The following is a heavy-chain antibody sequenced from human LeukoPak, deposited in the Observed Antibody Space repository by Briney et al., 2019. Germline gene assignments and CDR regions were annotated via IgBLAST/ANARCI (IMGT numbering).Heavy chain of an antibody. CDR1: GFTFSSYG. V-gene: IGHV3-30*03. CDR3: ARFYANEWELPH. Sequence: GGSLRLSCAASGFTFSSYGMHWVRQAPGKGVEWVALISYDGSNKYYADSVKGRFTISRDNSKNTLYLQMNSLRAEDTAVYYCARFYANEWELPHWGQGTLVTVSS. CDR2: ISYDGSNK. J-gene: IGHJ4*02. D-gene: IGHD1-26*01.